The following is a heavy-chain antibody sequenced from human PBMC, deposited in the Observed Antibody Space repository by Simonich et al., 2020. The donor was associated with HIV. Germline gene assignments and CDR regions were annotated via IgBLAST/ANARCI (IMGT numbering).Heavy chain of an antibody. CDR1: GLTFSNYE. CDR3: VRDGPDFDDFDY. J-gene: IGHJ4*02. V-gene: IGHV3-48*03. Sequence: EVQRVEAGGGLVQPGGSLGLSCTASGLTFSNYEINWVRQAQGKGREVISYISSNGTTIYYADSVQGRCTISRDNAKNSLYLQMNSLRAEDTAIYYCVRDGPDFDDFDYWGQGILVTVSS. CDR2: ISSNGTTI. D-gene: IGHD3-3*01.